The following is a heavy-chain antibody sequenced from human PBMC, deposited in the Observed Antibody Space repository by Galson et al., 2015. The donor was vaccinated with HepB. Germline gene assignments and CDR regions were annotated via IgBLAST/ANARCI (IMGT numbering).Heavy chain of an antibody. D-gene: IGHD4-23*01. V-gene: IGHV3-23*01. CDR1: GFTFSSYA. J-gene: IGHJ6*02. CDR2: ISGSGGST. CDR3: ARGDYGGMNAYYGMDV. Sequence: SPRLSCAASGFTFSSYAMSWVRQAPGKGLEWVSAISGSGGSTYYADSVKGRFTISRDNSKNTLYLQMNSLRAEDTAVYYCARGDYGGMNAYYGMDVWGQGTTVTVSS.